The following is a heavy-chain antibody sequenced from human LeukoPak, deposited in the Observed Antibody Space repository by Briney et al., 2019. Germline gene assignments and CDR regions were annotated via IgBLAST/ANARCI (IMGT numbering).Heavy chain of an antibody. J-gene: IGHJ6*03. D-gene: IGHD6-13*01. Sequence: ASVKVSCKASGYTFTGYYMHWVRQAPGQGLEWMGWINPNSGGTNYAQKFQGRVTMTRDTSISTAYMELSRLRSDDTAVYYCARGRHIAAAVYYYYMDVWGKGTPVTVSS. V-gene: IGHV1-2*02. CDR1: GYTFTGYY. CDR2: INPNSGGT. CDR3: ARGRHIAAAVYYYYMDV.